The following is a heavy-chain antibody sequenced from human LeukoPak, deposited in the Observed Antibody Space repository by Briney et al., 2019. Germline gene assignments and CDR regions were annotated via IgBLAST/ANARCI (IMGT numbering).Heavy chain of an antibody. CDR3: ARDSGYDSYYFDY. CDR1: GGTFSSYA. Sequence: SVKVSRKASGGTFSSYAISWVRQAPGQGLEWMGRIIPIFGTANYAQKFQGRVTITTDESTSTAYMELSSLRSEDTAVYYCARDSGYDSYYFDYWGQGTLVTVSS. CDR2: IIPIFGTA. J-gene: IGHJ4*02. D-gene: IGHD5-12*01. V-gene: IGHV1-69*05.